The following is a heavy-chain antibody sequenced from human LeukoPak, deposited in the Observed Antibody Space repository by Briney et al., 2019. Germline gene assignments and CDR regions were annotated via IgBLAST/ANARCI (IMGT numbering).Heavy chain of an antibody. D-gene: IGHD6-19*01. CDR1: GGSFSGYY. CDR2: INHSGST. Sequence: SETLSLTCAVYGGSFSGYYWSWIRQPPGKGLEWIGEINHSGSTNYNPSLKSRVTISVDTSKNQFSLKLSSVTAADTAVYYCARAIAVAGLLYYFDYWGEGTLVTVSS. J-gene: IGHJ4*02. CDR3: ARAIAVAGLLYYFDY. V-gene: IGHV4-34*01.